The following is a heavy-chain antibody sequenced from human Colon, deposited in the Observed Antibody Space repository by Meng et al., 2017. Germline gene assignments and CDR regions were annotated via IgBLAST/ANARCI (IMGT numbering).Heavy chain of an antibody. J-gene: IGHJ4*02. CDR2: IYYTGST. Sequence: QVLLHGAGAGLVRPSETLSLTCTVSGGSVSSGSYYWSWIRQPPGKGLEWIGYIYYTGSTNYNPSLKSRVTISVDTSKNQFSLKLSSVTAADTAVYYCARGPLDYWGQGTLVTVSS. CDR3: ARGPLDY. V-gene: IGHV4-61*01. CDR1: GGSVSSGSYY.